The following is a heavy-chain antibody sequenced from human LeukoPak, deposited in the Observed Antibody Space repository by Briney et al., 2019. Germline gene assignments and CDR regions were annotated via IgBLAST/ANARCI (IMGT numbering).Heavy chain of an antibody. CDR2: INHSGST. CDR3: ARSRSGTYYNADV. J-gene: IGHJ6*04. D-gene: IGHD3-10*01. Sequence: SETLSLTCAVYGGSFSGYYWSWIRQPPGKGLEWIGEINHSGSTNYNPSLKSRVTISVDTSKNQFSLKLSSVTAADTAVYYCARSRSGTYYNADVWGKGTTVTISS. V-gene: IGHV4-34*01. CDR1: GGSFSGYY.